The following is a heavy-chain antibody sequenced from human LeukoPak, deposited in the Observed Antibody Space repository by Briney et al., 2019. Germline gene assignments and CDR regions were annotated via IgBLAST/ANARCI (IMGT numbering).Heavy chain of an antibody. CDR2: ISYDGSNK. CDR3: ARDTVFDY. J-gene: IGHJ4*02. Sequence: PGGSLRLSCAASGFTFSSSGMHWVRQAPGKGLQWVAVISYDGSNKYYTNSVKGRFTISRDNSKNTLYLQMGSLRAEDMAVYYCARDTVFDYWGQGTLVTVSS. CDR1: GFTFSSSG. V-gene: IGHV3-30*03. D-gene: IGHD4-17*01.